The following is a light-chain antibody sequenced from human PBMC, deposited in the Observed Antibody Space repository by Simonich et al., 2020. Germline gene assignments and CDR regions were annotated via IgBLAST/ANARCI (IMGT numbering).Light chain of an antibody. CDR3: QQYYSTPFT. CDR1: QSVLYSSNNKNY. J-gene: IGKJ3*01. Sequence: DIVMTQSPDSLAVSLGERATINCKSSQSVLYSSNNKNYLAWYQHKPGQPPKLLIYWESTRESGVPDRFIGSGSGTDFTLTISSLQAEYVAVYYCQQYYSTPFTFGPGTKVDIK. CDR2: WES. V-gene: IGKV4-1*01.